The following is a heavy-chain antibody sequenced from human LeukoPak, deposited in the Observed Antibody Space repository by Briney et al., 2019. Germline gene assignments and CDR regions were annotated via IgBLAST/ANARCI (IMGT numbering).Heavy chain of an antibody. J-gene: IGHJ6*02. CDR3: ARGPNNYYGSGSYYYYYYGMDV. D-gene: IGHD3-10*01. V-gene: IGHV1-69*13. CDR1: GGTFSSYA. CDR2: IIPIFGTA. Sequence: ASVKVSCKASGGTFSSYAISWVRQAPGQGLEWMGGIIPIFGTANYAQKFQGRVTITADESTSTAYMELSSLRSEDTAVYYCARGPNNYYGSGSYYYYYYGMDVWGQGTTVTVSS.